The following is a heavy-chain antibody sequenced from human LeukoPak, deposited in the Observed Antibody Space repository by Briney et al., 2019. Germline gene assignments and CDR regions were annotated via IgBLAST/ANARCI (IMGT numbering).Heavy chain of an antibody. D-gene: IGHD3-22*01. CDR3: ARGDYYDSSGYLDY. CDR2: ISYDGSSK. CDR1: GFTFSSYA. V-gene: IGHV3-30*04. J-gene: IGHJ4*02. Sequence: GRSLRLSCAASGFTFSSYAMHWVRQAPGKGLEWVAVISYDGSSKYYADSVKGRFTISRDNSKNTLYLQMNSLRAEDTAVYYCARGDYYDSSGYLDYWGQGTLVTVSS.